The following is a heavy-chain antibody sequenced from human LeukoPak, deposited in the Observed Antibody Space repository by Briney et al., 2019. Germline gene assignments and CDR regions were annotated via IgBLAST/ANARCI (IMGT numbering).Heavy chain of an antibody. D-gene: IGHD5-24*01. CDR1: GLTFSSYG. CDR3: ASFRDGYNF. J-gene: IGHJ4*02. Sequence: GGSLRLSCAASGLTFSSYGMHWVRQAPGKGLEWVAVIWYDGSNKYYADSVKGRFTISRDNSKNTLYLQMNSLRAEDTAVYYCASFRDGYNFWGQGTLVTVSS. V-gene: IGHV3-33*01. CDR2: IWYDGSNK.